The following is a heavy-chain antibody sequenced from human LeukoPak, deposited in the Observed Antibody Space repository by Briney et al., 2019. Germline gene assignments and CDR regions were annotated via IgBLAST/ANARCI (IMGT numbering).Heavy chain of an antibody. CDR1: GGSISSSSYY. CDR3: AQMVRGVIGY. Sequence: SETLSLTCTVSGGSISSSSYYWGWIRQPPGKGLEWIGSIYYSGSTYYNPSLKSRVTISVDTSKNQFSLKLSSVTAADTAVYYCAQMVRGVIGYWGQGTLVTVSS. CDR2: IYYSGST. V-gene: IGHV4-39*07. J-gene: IGHJ4*02. D-gene: IGHD3-10*01.